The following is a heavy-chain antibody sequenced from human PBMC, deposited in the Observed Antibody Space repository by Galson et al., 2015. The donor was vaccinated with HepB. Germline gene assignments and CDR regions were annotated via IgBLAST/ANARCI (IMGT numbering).Heavy chain of an antibody. Sequence: SLRLSCAASGFTFSSYAMSWVRQAPGKGLEWVSAISGSGGSTYYADSVKGRFTISRDNSKNTLYLQMNSLRAEDTAVYYCAKDLSSYYDFWSGYYEAWFDPWGQGTLVTVSS. J-gene: IGHJ5*02. D-gene: IGHD3-3*01. CDR3: AKDLSSYYDFWSGYYEAWFDP. CDR2: ISGSGGST. CDR1: GFTFSSYA. V-gene: IGHV3-23*01.